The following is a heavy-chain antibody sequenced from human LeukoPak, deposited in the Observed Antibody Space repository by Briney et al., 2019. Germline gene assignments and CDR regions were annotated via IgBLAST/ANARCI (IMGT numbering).Heavy chain of an antibody. V-gene: IGHV3-30-3*01. CDR1: GFTFSSYA. CDR2: ISYDGSNK. J-gene: IGHJ4*02. Sequence: SGGSLRLSCAASGFTFSSYAMHWVRQAPGKGLEWVAVISYDGSNKYYADSVKGRFTISRDNSKNTLYLQMNSLRAEDTAVYYCASSGATYYFDYWGQGTLVTVSS. D-gene: IGHD7-27*01. CDR3: ASSGATYYFDY.